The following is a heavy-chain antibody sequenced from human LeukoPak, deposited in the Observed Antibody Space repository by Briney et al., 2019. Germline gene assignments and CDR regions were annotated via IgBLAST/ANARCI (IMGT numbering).Heavy chain of an antibody. Sequence: PGGSLRLSCAASGFTFSSYSMNWVRQAPGKGLEWVSSISSSSSYIYYADSVKGRFTISRDNAKNSLYLQMNSLRAEDTAVYYCARYYDFWSGYYSSYMDVWGKGTTVTVSS. CDR1: GFTFSSYS. D-gene: IGHD3-3*01. CDR2: ISSSSSYI. V-gene: IGHV3-21*01. CDR3: ARYYDFWSGYYSSYMDV. J-gene: IGHJ6*03.